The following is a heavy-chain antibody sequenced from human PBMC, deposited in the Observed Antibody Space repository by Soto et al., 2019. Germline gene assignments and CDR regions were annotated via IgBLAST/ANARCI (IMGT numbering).Heavy chain of an antibody. Sequence: QVQLVESGGGVVQPGRSRRLSCAASGFTFSSYAMHWVRQAPGKGLEWVAVISYDGSNKYYADSVKGRFTISRDNSKNTLYLQMNSLRAEDTAVYYCARDPPIVVVVAATPYFDYWGQGTLVTVSS. V-gene: IGHV3-30-3*01. CDR2: ISYDGSNK. D-gene: IGHD2-15*01. J-gene: IGHJ4*02. CDR1: GFTFSSYA. CDR3: ARDPPIVVVVAATPYFDY.